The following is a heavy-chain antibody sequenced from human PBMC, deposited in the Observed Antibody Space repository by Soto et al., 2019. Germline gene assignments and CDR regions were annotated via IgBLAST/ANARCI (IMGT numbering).Heavy chain of an antibody. CDR2: IYPGDSDT. J-gene: IGHJ3*02. Sequence: GESLKISCKGSGYSFTSYWIGWVRQMPGKGLEWMGIIYPGDSDTRYSPSFQGQVTISADKSISTAYLQWSSLKASDTAMYYCASRAEYSSSWYDAFDIWGQGTMVTVSS. CDR3: ASRAEYSSSWYDAFDI. D-gene: IGHD6-13*01. V-gene: IGHV5-51*01. CDR1: GYSFTSYW.